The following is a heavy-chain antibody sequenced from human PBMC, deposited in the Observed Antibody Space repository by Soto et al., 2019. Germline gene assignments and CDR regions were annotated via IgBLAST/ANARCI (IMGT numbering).Heavy chain of an antibody. V-gene: IGHV3-30-3*01. D-gene: IGHD1-26*01. CDR1: GFTFSSYA. J-gene: IGHJ4*02. CDR2: ISYDGSNK. Sequence: GGSLRLSCAASGFTFSSYAMHWVRQAPGKGLEWVAVISYDGSNKYYADSVKGRFTISRDNSKNTLYLQMNSLRAEDTAVYYCARDMWELLRSGSFDYWGQGTLVTVSS. CDR3: ARDMWELLRSGSFDY.